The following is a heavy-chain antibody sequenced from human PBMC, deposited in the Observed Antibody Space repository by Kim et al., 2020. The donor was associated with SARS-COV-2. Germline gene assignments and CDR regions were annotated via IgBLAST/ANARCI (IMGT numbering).Heavy chain of an antibody. J-gene: IGHJ4*02. CDR1: GFTFSSYG. V-gene: IGHV3-33*01. CDR2: IWYDGSNK. CDR3: ARDGDIVVVPGGFDY. Sequence: GGSLRLSCAASGFTFSSYGMHWVRQAPGKGLEWVAVIWYDGSNKYYADSVKGRFTISRDNSKNTLYLQMNSLRAEDTAVYYCARDGDIVVVPGGFDYWGQGTLVTVSS. D-gene: IGHD2-2*01.